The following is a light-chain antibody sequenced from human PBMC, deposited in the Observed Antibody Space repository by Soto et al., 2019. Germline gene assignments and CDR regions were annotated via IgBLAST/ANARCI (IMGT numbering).Light chain of an antibody. J-gene: IGLJ3*02. CDR2: DVS. Sequence: QSALTQPRSVSGSPGQSVTISCTGTSRDVGGYNYVSWYQQHPGKAPKLMIYDVSKRPSGVPDRLSGSKSGNTASLTISGLQVEDEADYFCCSYAGSHTWVFAGGTKLTVL. CDR3: CSYAGSHTWV. V-gene: IGLV2-11*01. CDR1: SRDVGGYNY.